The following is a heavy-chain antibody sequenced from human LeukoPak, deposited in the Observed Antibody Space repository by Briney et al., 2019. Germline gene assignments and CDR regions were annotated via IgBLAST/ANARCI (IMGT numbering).Heavy chain of an antibody. D-gene: IGHD6-13*01. CDR2: ISYDGSNK. Sequence: GGSLRLSCADSGFTFSSYGMHWVRQAPGKGLEWVAVISYDGSNKYYADSVKGRFTISRDNSKNTLYLQMNSLRAEDTAVYYCAKTASGSSFYYFDYWGQGTLVTVSS. CDR3: AKTASGSSFYYFDY. V-gene: IGHV3-30*18. J-gene: IGHJ4*02. CDR1: GFTFSSYG.